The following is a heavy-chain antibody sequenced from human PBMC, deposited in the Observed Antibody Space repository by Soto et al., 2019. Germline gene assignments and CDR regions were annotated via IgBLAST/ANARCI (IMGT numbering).Heavy chain of an antibody. CDR2: IYHSGST. D-gene: IGHD3-22*01. CDR1: GGSISSGAYS. CDR3: ARANRPITMTYLNWLDT. J-gene: IGHJ5*02. V-gene: IGHV4-30-2*01. Sequence: SETLSLTCAVSGGSISSGAYSWSWIRQPPGKGLEWVGYIYHSGSTYYNPSLKSRVTISVDRSKNRFSLNLNSVTAADTAVYYCARANRPITMTYLNWLDTRGQGTLVTVSS.